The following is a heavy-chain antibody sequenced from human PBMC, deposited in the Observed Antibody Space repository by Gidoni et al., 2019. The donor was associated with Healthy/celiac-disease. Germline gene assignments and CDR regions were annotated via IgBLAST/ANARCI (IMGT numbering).Heavy chain of an antibody. CDR2: ISGSGGST. CDR1: GFPFSSYA. Sequence: EVQLLESGGGLVQPGGSLRLSCAASGFPFSSYAMSWVRQAPGKGLEWVSAISGSGGSTYYADSVKGRFTISRDKSKNTLYLQMNSLRAEDTAVYYCAKTLSPRIAAASGVGYWGQGTLVTVSS. J-gene: IGHJ4*02. V-gene: IGHV3-23*01. D-gene: IGHD6-13*01. CDR3: AKTLSPRIAAASGVGY.